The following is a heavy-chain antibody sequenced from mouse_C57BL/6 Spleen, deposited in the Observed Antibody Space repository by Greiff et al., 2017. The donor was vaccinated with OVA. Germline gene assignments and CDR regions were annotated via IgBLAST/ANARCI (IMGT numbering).Heavy chain of an antibody. CDR2: IYPGSGNT. V-gene: IGHV1-66*01. J-gene: IGHJ4*01. CDR1: GYSFTSYY. CDR3: ARSWLLRMDY. D-gene: IGHD2-3*01. Sequence: QVQLQQSGPELVKPGASVKISCKASGYSFTSYYIHWVKQRPGQGLEWIGWIYPGSGNTKYNEKFKGKATLTADTSSSTAYMQLSSLTSEDSAVYYCARSWLLRMDYWGQGTSVTVSS.